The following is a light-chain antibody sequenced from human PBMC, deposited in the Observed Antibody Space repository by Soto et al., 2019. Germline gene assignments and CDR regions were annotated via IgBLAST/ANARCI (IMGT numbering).Light chain of an antibody. J-gene: IGKJ1*01. CDR1: QCISTY. V-gene: IGKV1-39*01. CDR3: QQSYSSKWT. Sequence: DIQMTQSPSSLSASVGDRVTITCRASQCISTYLNWYQQKPGKAPKLLIYAASSLQSGVPSRFSGSESETDFTLTISSLQPEDFANYSCQQSYSSKWTFGQGTKV. CDR2: AAS.